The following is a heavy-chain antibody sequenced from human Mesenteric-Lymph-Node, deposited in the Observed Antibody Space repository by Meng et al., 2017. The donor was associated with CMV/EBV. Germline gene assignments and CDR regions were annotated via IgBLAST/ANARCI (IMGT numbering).Heavy chain of an antibody. CDR3: ALTSYGPGNFDY. D-gene: IGHD3-10*01. Sequence: GESLKISCAASGFTVSSNYMNWVRQAPGKGLEWVSSISSSSSYINYADSVKGRFTISRDNAKNSLYLQMNSLRAEDTAVYYCALTSYGPGNFDYWGQGTLVTVSS. CDR1: GFTVSSNY. V-gene: IGHV3-21*01. J-gene: IGHJ4*02. CDR2: ISSSSSYI.